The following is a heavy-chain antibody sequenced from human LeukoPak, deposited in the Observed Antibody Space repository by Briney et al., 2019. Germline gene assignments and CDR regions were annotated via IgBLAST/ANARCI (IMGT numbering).Heavy chain of an antibody. J-gene: IGHJ4*02. CDR1: GGSISSYY. D-gene: IGHD3-10*01. CDR3: ARGPSGQFDY. CDR2: IYYSGST. V-gene: IGHV4-59*12. Sequence: SETLSLTCTVSGGSISSYYWSWIRQPPGKGLEWIGYIYYSGSTNYNPSLKSRVTISVDTSKNQFSLKLSSVTAADTAVYYCARGPSGQFDYWGQGTLVTVSS.